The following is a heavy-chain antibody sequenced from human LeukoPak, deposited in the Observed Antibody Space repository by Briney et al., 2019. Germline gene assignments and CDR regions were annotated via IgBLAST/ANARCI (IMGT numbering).Heavy chain of an antibody. Sequence: GGSLRLSCAASGFTFSSYGMHWVRQAPGKGLEWVAVIWYDGSNKYYADSVKGRFTISRDNSKNTLYLQMNSLRAEDTAVYYCARDYGDGKNYFDYWGQGTLVTVSS. V-gene: IGHV3-33*01. CDR2: IWYDGSNK. D-gene: IGHD4-17*01. CDR3: ARDYGDGKNYFDY. J-gene: IGHJ4*02. CDR1: GFTFSSYG.